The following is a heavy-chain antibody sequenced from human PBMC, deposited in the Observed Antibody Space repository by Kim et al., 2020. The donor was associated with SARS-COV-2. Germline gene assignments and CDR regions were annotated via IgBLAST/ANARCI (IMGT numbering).Heavy chain of an antibody. Sequence: SETLSLTCAVYGGSFSGYYWSWIRQPPGKGLEWIGEINHSGSTNYNPSLKSRVTISVDTSKNQFSLKLSSVTAADTAVYYCARGGSIMKQWLGLHWDYYGMDVWGQGTTVTVSS. V-gene: IGHV4-34*01. CDR3: ARGGSIMKQWLGLHWDYYGMDV. CDR2: INHSGST. D-gene: IGHD6-19*01. J-gene: IGHJ6*02. CDR1: GGSFSGYY.